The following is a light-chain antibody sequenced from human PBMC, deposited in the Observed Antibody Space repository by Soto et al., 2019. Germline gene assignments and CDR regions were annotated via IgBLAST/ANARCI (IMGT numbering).Light chain of an antibody. CDR3: CSYTVSGTYV. CDR2: AVS. V-gene: IGLV2-14*01. Sequence: QSALAQPASVSGSPGQSITISCTGTSSDVGGYNYVSWYQQHPGKAPKLMIYAVSNRPSGVSNRFSGSKSGNTATLTISGIQAEDEDDYYCCSYTVSGTYVFGTGTKVTVL. J-gene: IGLJ1*01. CDR1: SSDVGGYNY.